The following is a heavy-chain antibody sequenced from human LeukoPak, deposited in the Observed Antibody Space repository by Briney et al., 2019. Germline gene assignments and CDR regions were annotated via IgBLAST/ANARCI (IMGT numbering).Heavy chain of an antibody. D-gene: IGHD3-10*01. J-gene: IGHJ4*02. CDR2: ISYDGSNK. Sequence: GGSLRLSCAASGFTFSSYAMDWVRQAPGKGLGWVAVISYDGSNKHYAASVKDRFTISGDKSKNTLYLQMNSLRAEDTAVYYCASPGVLLWFGEFYWGQGTLVTVSS. V-gene: IGHV3-30*04. CDR3: ASPGVLLWFGEFY. CDR1: GFTFSSYA.